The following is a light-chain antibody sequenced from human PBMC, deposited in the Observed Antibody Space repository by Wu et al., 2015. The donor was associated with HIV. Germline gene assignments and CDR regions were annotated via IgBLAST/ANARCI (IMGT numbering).Light chain of an antibody. V-gene: IGKV3-20*01. CDR1: QSITSNY. Sequence: IVLTQSPDTLSLSPGERATLSCRASQSITSNYLAWYQQKPGQAPRLLIYGASSRATGIPDRFSGSGSGTDFTLTISRVEPEDFAVYYCQQYGTSPRTFGQGTKVEIK. J-gene: IGKJ1*01. CDR3: QQYGTSPRT. CDR2: GAS.